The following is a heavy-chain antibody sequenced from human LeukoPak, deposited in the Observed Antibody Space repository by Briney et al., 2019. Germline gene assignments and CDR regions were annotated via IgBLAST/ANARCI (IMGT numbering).Heavy chain of an antibody. Sequence: GGSLRLSCAASGFTFSSYTMNWVRQAPGKGLAWVSVIYSGGSTYYADSVKGRFTISRDNSKNTLYLQMNSLRVEDTAVYYCARGGGFAKYYFDYWGQGTLVTVSS. V-gene: IGHV3-66*02. CDR1: GFTFSSYT. D-gene: IGHD3-10*01. CDR3: ARGGGFAKYYFDY. J-gene: IGHJ4*02. CDR2: IYSGGST.